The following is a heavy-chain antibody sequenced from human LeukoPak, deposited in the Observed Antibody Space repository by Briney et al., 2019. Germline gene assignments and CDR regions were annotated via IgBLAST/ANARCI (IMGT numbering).Heavy chain of an antibody. J-gene: IGHJ5*02. CDR3: TRKMYSSGWYTQLNWFDP. Sequence: GGSLRLSCTASGFTFGDYAMSWFRQAPGKGLEWVGFIRSKAYGGTTEYAASVKGRFTISRDDSKSIAYLQMNSLKTEDTAVYYCTRKMYSSGWYTQLNWFDPWGQGTLVTVSS. V-gene: IGHV3-49*03. CDR1: GFTFGDYA. CDR2: IRSKAYGGTT. D-gene: IGHD6-19*01.